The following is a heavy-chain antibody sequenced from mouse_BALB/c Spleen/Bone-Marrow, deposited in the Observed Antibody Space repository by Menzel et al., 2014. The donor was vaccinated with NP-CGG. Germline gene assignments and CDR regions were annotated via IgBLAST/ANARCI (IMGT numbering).Heavy chain of an antibody. CDR2: IDPFNGGT. V-gene: IGHV1S135*01. Sequence: EVQLQQSGPELMKPGASVKISCKASGYSFTSYYMHWVKQSHGKSLEWIGYIDPFNGGTSYNQKFKGKATLTVDKSSSTAYMHLSSLTSEDSAVYYCAGSTRISAWFAYWGQGTLVTVSA. J-gene: IGHJ3*01. CDR3: AGSTRISAWFAY. D-gene: IGHD2-4*01. CDR1: GYSFTSYY.